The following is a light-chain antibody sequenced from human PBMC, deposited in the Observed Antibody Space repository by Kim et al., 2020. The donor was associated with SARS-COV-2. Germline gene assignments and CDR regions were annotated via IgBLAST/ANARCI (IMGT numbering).Light chain of an antibody. CDR3: QQSYITPYT. V-gene: IGKV1-39*01. Sequence: DIQMTQSPSSLSASVGDTVTITCRASRGIRNYLNWYQQKPGKAPELLIYTASTLQIGVPPRFSGSGSGTDFTLTISSLQREDFATYYCQQSYITPYTFGQGTKLEI. J-gene: IGKJ2*01. CDR1: RGIRNY. CDR2: TAS.